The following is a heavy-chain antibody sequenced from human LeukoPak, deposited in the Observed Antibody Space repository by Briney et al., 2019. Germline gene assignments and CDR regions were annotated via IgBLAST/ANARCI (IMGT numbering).Heavy chain of an antibody. Sequence: ASVKVSCKASGYTFTGYYMHWVRQAPGQGLEWMGWINPNSGGTNYAQKFQGRVTMTRDTSTSTVYMELSSLRSEDTAVYYCAREGVTTDFDYWGQGTLVTVSS. CDR2: INPNSGGT. D-gene: IGHD4-17*01. J-gene: IGHJ4*02. CDR1: GYTFTGYY. V-gene: IGHV1-2*02. CDR3: AREGVTTDFDY.